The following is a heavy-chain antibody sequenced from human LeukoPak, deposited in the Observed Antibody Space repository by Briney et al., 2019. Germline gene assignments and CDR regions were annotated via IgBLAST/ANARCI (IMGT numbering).Heavy chain of an antibody. V-gene: IGHV3-15*01. D-gene: IGHD3-10*01. CDR1: GFTFSNGW. Sequence: GGSLRLSCAASGFTFSNGWMTWVRQAPGKGLEWVGRIKSKTDGGTTDYAAPVKGRFTISRDDSKNTLYLQMNSLKTEDTAVYYCQGSGSYYNGDAFDIWGQGTMVTVTS. CDR2: IKSKTDGGTT. J-gene: IGHJ3*02. CDR3: QGSGSYYNGDAFDI.